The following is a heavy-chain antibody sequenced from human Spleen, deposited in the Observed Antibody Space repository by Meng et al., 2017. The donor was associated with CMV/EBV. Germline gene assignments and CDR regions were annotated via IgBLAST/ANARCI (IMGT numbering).Heavy chain of an antibody. CDR1: GGSISSYY. CDR2: IYTSGST. Sequence: VPLQESGPGLVKPSGPLSLTCTVSGGSISSYYWSWIRQPAGKGLEWIGRIYTSGSTNYNPSLKSRVTMSVDTSKNQFSLKLSSVTAADTAVYYCARDGQPIAAAGRGEDYFDYWGQGTLVTVSS. J-gene: IGHJ4*02. CDR3: ARDGQPIAAAGRGEDYFDY. D-gene: IGHD6-13*01. V-gene: IGHV4-4*07.